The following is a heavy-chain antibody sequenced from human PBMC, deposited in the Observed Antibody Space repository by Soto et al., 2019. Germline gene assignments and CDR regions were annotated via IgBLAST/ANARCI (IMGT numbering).Heavy chain of an antibody. Sequence: PSETLSLTCTVSGGSISSYYWSWIRQPPGKGLEWIGYIYYSGSTNYNPSLKSRVTISVDTSKNQFSLKLSSVTAADTAVYYCARAPDYGDYLNWFDPWGQGTLVTV. J-gene: IGHJ5*02. CDR3: ARAPDYGDYLNWFDP. D-gene: IGHD4-17*01. CDR2: IYYSGST. CDR1: GGSISSYY. V-gene: IGHV4-59*01.